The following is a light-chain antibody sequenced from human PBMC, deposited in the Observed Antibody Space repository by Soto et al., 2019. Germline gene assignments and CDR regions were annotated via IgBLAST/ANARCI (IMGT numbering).Light chain of an antibody. Sequence: VLPQSPLSLPVTPGEPASISCRSSQSLLHSTGYHYVVWYLQKPGQSPQLLIYLGSYRASGVPDRVSGSGAGTDSTLKSSRGEAEDVGVYYRMQALQTRTCGQGTKVEI. CDR2: LGS. CDR3: MQALQTRT. J-gene: IGKJ1*01. CDR1: QSLLHSTGYHY. V-gene: IGKV2-28*01.